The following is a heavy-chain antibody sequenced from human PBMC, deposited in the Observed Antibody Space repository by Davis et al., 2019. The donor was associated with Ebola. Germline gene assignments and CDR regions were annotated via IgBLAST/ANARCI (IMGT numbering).Heavy chain of an antibody. CDR1: GFTFTSSA. Sequence: SVKVSCKASGFTFTSSAVQWVRQARGQRLEWIGWIVVGSGDTNYAQKFQERVTITRDMSTSTAYMELSSLRSEDTAVYYCAAIVGATPRDYYYYYMDVWGKGTTVTVSS. CDR2: IVVGSGDT. CDR3: AAIVGATPRDYYYYYMDV. J-gene: IGHJ6*03. V-gene: IGHV1-58*01. D-gene: IGHD1-26*01.